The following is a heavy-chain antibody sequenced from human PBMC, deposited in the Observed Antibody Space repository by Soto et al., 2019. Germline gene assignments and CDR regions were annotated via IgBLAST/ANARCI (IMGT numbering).Heavy chain of an antibody. CDR3: XXXXXXXXXXXXXXXXXMDV. V-gene: IGHV3-15*07. CDR1: GFTFSNAW. CDR2: XXXXTDGGTT. J-gene: IGHJ6*02. Sequence: EVQLVESGGGLVKPGWSLRLSCAASGFTFSNAWMNWVRQAPGKGLEWVXRXXXXTDGGTTDYAAPVKGRFTISRDDSXXXXXXXXXXXXXXXXXXXXXXXXXXXXXXXXXXXXXXMDVWGQGTTVTVSS.